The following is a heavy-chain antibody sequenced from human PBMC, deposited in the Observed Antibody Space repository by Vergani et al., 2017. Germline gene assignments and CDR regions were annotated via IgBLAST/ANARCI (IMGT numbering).Heavy chain of an antibody. V-gene: IGHV1-69*01. Sequence: QVQLVQSGAEVKKPGSSVKVSCKASGGTFSSYAISWVRQAPGQGLEWMGGIIPIFGTANYAQKFQGRVTITADESTSTAYTELSSLRSEDTAVYYCARGRPNSEGLVVVAANGWFDPWGQGTLVTVSS. CDR2: IIPIFGTA. CDR3: ARGRPNSEGLVVVAANGWFDP. D-gene: IGHD2-15*01. J-gene: IGHJ5*02. CDR1: GGTFSSYA.